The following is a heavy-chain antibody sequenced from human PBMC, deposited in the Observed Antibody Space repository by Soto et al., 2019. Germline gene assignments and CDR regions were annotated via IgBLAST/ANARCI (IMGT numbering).Heavy chain of an antibody. J-gene: IGHJ4*02. V-gene: IGHV4-39*01. CDR3: ARVAMVRGINDYYFDY. D-gene: IGHD3-10*01. CDR1: GGSISSSSHY. Sequence: SETLSLTCTVSGGSISSSSHYWGWIRQPPGKGLEWIGSIYYSGSTYYTPSLKSRVTISVDTSKNQFSLRLSSVTAADTAVYYCARVAMVRGINDYYFDYWGQGTLVTVSS. CDR2: IYYSGST.